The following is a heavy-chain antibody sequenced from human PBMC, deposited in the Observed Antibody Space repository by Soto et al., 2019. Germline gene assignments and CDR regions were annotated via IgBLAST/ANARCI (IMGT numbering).Heavy chain of an antibody. J-gene: IGHJ4*02. V-gene: IGHV3-53*02. Sequence: EVPLVETGGGLIQPGGSLRLSCAASGFTVSSNYMSWVRQAPGKGLEWVSVIYSGGSTYYADSVKGRFTISRDNSKNTLYLQMNSLRAEDTAVYYCARDPHDYGGNSGIWGQGTLVTVSS. CDR1: GFTVSSNY. CDR2: IYSGGST. CDR3: ARDPHDYGGNSGI. D-gene: IGHD4-17*01.